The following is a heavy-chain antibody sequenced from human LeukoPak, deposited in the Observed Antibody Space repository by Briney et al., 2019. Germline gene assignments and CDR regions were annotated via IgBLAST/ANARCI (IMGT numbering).Heavy chain of an antibody. CDR1: GDSVSSDSAA. J-gene: IGHJ6*03. D-gene: IGHD6-19*01. V-gene: IGHV6-1*01. CDR2: TYYRSKWYN. Sequence: SQTLSLTCAISGDSVSSDSAAWNWIRQSPSRGLEWLGRTYYRSKWYNDYAVSVKSRITINPDTSKNQFSLQLNSVTPEDTAVYYCASGPSSGWNYYYYMDVWGKGTTVTVSS. CDR3: ASGPSSGWNYYYYMDV.